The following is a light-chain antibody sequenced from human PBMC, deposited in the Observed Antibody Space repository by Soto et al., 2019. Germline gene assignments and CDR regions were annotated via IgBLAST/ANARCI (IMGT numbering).Light chain of an antibody. CDR3: QQYGSSST. J-gene: IGKJ1*01. V-gene: IGKV3-20*01. CDR2: GAS. CDR1: QSVSNNC. Sequence: EILLTQSPGTLSLSPGDRATLSCRASQSVSNNCLAWYQQKPGKAPRLLIYGASNRQSGIPARFSGSGSGTDFTLTISSLEPEDFVAYYCQQYGSSSTFGQGTKVDIK.